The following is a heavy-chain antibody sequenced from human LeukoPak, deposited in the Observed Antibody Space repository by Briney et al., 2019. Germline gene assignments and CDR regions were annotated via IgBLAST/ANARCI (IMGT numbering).Heavy chain of an antibody. D-gene: IGHD3-16*01. J-gene: IGHJ2*01. CDR3: AEEGGWGNWYFDL. Sequence: GGSLRLSCAASGFTFSSHGMHWVRQAPGKALEWVAVVGRDGRAKHYADSVQGRFTISRDNSKNTLSLEMNSLRDEDTAVYYCAEEGGWGNWYFDLWGRGTLVTVSS. CDR1: GFTFSSHG. V-gene: IGHV3-30*18. CDR2: VGRDGRAK.